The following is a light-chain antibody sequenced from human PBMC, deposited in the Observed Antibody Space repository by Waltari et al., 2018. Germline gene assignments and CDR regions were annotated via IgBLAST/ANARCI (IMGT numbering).Light chain of an antibody. J-gene: IGKJ3*01. CDR1: QGISSY. CDR3: QQLNSYPFT. CDR2: AAS. V-gene: IGKV1-9*01. Sequence: IQLTQSPSSLSASLGARVTLTCRASQGISSYLASYQQKPGKAPKLLIYAASTLQSGGPSTFIGSGSGTAYSLTIISLQPEDYATYYCQQLNSYPFTFGPGTKVDIK.